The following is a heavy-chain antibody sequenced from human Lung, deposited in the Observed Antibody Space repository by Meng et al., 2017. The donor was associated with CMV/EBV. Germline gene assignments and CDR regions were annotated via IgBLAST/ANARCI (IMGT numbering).Heavy chain of an antibody. D-gene: IGHD4-17*01. CDR1: GYSISSGYY. V-gene: IGHV4-38-2*02. Sequence: SETLSLXXTVSGYSISSGYYWGWIRQPPGKGLEWIGTIYRGGTTYYNSPLKSRVTISVDTSKNQFSLKMSSVTAADTAVYYCAILLWGTSVPNGTPWGQGTXVTVSS. CDR3: AILLWGTSVPNGTP. J-gene: IGHJ4*02. CDR2: IYRGGTT.